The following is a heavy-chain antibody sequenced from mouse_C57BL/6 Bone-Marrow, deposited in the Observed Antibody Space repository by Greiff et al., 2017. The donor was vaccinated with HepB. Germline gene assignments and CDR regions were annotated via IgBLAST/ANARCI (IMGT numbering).Heavy chain of an antibody. D-gene: IGHD2-12*01. J-gene: IGHJ3*01. Sequence: QVQLQQSGAELVKPGASVKLSCKASGYTFTEYTIHWVKQRSGQGLEWIGWFYPGSGSIKYNEKFKDKATLTADKSSSTVYMELSRLTSEDSAVYFCARHEDPYVDYKGYWFAYWGQGTLVTVSA. CDR3: ARHEDPYVDYKGYWFAY. CDR2: FYPGSGSI. V-gene: IGHV1-62-2*01. CDR1: GYTFTEYT.